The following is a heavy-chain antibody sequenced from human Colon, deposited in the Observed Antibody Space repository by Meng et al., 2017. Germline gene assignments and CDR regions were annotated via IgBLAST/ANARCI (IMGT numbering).Heavy chain of an antibody. J-gene: IGHJ4*02. CDR3: ASGRKYCSSTSCYGQFDY. V-gene: IGHV4-4*02. CDR2: IYHSGST. D-gene: IGHD2-2*01. CDR1: GGSISSSNW. Sequence: QVQLQAAGPGLVKPSGTLSLTCAVSGGSISSSNWWSWVRQPPGKGLEWIGEIYHSGSTNYNPSLKSRVTISVDKSKNQFSLKLSSVTAADTAVYYCASGRKYCSSTSCYGQFDYWGQGTLVTVSS.